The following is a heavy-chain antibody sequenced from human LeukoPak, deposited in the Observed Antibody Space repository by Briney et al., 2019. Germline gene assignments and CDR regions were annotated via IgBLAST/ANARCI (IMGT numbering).Heavy chain of an antibody. CDR1: GDSISSYY. V-gene: IGHV4-59*01. J-gene: IGHJ4*02. D-gene: IGHD2-15*01. CDR3: ARGARYCSGGSCLDY. CDR2: IYYSGST. Sequence: SETLPLTCTVSGDSISSYYWSWIRQPPGKGLEWIGYIYYSGSTNYNPSLKSRVTISVDTSKNQVSLKLSSVTAADTAVYYCARGARYCSGGSCLDYWGQGTLVTVSS.